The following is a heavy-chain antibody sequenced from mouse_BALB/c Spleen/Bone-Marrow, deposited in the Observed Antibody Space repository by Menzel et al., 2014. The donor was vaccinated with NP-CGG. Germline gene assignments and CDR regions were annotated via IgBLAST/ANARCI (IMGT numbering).Heavy chain of an antibody. CDR3: ARTTPYAMDY. CDR2: ISSGGGST. Sequence: EVQLVESGGGLVKPGGSLKPSCAASGFAFSSYDMSWVRQTPEKRLEWVAYISSGGGSTYYPDTVKGRFTISRDNAKNTLYLQMSSLKSEDTAMYYCARTTPYAMDYWGQGTSVTVSS. J-gene: IGHJ4*01. V-gene: IGHV5-12-1*01. D-gene: IGHD5-5*01. CDR1: GFAFSSYD.